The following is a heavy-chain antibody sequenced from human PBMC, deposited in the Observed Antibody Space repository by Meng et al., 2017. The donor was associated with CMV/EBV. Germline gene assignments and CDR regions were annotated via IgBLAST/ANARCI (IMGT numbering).Heavy chain of an antibody. CDR2: ISYDGSNK. CDR3: ARESRWLRLGDYYYGMDV. J-gene: IGHJ6*02. D-gene: IGHD5-12*01. CDR1: GFIFSSYV. Sequence: SLKISCAASGFIFSSYVMHWVRPAPGKGLEWVAVISYDGSNKYYADSVKGRFTISRDNSKNTLYLQMNSLRAEDTAVYYCARESRWLRLGDYYYGMDVWGQGTTVTVSS. V-gene: IGHV3-30*04.